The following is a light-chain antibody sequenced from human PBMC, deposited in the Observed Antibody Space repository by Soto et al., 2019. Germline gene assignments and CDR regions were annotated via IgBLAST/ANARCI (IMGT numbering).Light chain of an antibody. CDR1: QSISDF. V-gene: IGKV1-39*01. CDR3: QQSYSIPPT. CDR2: AAS. Sequence: DIQMTQSPSSLYASVGDRVSITCRASQSISDFLSWYQQKAGKAPKLLIYAASSLQSGVPSRFRGSGSGTDFTLTISSLQLEDFATYYCQQSYSIPPTFGGGTKVDNK. J-gene: IGKJ4*01.